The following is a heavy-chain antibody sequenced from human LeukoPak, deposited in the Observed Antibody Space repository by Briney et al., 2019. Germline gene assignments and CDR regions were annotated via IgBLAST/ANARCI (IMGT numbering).Heavy chain of an antibody. Sequence: CXVXGGSFSGYYWSWIRQPPGKGLEWIGEINHSGRTNYNPSLKSGVTISVDTSKKKFSLKMRSVTAADTAVYYCGXXXAAAGNNWFDPCGQGTLFTVSS. CDR1: GGSFSGYY. CDR3: GXXXAAAGNNWFDP. D-gene: IGHD6-13*01. J-gene: IGHJ5*02. V-gene: IGHV4-34*01. CDR2: INHSGRT.